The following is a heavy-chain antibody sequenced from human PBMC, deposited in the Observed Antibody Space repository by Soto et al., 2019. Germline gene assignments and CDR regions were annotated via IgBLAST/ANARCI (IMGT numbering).Heavy chain of an antibody. CDR1: GFTFSSYS. Sequence: EVQLVESGGGLVKPGGSLRLSCAASGFTFSSYSMNWVRQAPGKGLEWVSSISSSSSYIYYADSVKGRFTISRDNAKNSLYLQMNSLIAEDTAVYYCASAPRDSSGYIDYWGQGTLVTVSS. V-gene: IGHV3-21*01. CDR2: ISSSSSYI. CDR3: ASAPRDSSGYIDY. J-gene: IGHJ4*02. D-gene: IGHD3-22*01.